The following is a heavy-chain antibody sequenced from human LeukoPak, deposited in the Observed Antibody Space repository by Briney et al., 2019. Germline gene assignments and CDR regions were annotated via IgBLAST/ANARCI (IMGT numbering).Heavy chain of an antibody. D-gene: IGHD6-19*01. Sequence: SETLSLTCTVSGGSISSYYWSWIRQPPGKGLEWIGYIYYSGSTNYNPSLKSRVTISVDTSKNQFSLKLSSVTAADTAVYYCARGLIAVAGNFLDIWGQGTMVTVSS. V-gene: IGHV4-59*01. J-gene: IGHJ3*02. CDR2: IYYSGST. CDR3: ARGLIAVAGNFLDI. CDR1: GGSISSYY.